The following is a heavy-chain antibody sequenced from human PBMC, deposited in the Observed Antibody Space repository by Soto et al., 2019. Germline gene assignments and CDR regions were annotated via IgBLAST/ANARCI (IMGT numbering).Heavy chain of an antibody. CDR2: IYPGDSDT. V-gene: IGHV5-51*01. D-gene: IGHD6-25*01. CDR3: ARRAASIYYYYGMDV. J-gene: IGHJ6*02. CDR1: GYSFTSYW. Sequence: PGESLKISCMGSGYSFTSYWIGWVRQMPGKGLEWMGIIYPGDSDTRYSPSFQGQVTISADKSISTAYLQWSSLKASDTAMYYCARRAASIYYYYGMDVWGQGTTVTVSS.